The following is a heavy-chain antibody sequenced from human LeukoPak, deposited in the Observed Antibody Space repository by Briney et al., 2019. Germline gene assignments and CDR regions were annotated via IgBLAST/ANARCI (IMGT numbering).Heavy chain of an antibody. J-gene: IGHJ6*02. CDR3: ARDYSSSWTVLYYYYGMDV. D-gene: IGHD6-13*01. CDR2: INPSGGST. Sequence: ASVNVSCKASGYTFTSYYMHWVRQAPGQGLEWMGIINPSGGSTSYAQKFQGRVTMTRDTSTSTVYMELSSLRSEDTAVYYCARDYSSSWTVLYYYYGMDVWGQGTTVTVSS. V-gene: IGHV1-46*01. CDR1: GYTFTSYY.